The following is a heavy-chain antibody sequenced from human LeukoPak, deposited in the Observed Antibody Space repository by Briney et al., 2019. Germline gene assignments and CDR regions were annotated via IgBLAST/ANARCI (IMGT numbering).Heavy chain of an antibody. CDR1: GFTFSIYA. D-gene: IGHD3-22*01. Sequence: GGSLRLSCAASGFTFSIYAMSWVRQAPGRGLQWVSSITSSGDGTYYADSVKGRFTISRDNSENMLYLQMNSLRVEDTAVYFCAKDRPNYYGSNGHYYRRDGDYWGQGTLVTVSS. J-gene: IGHJ4*02. CDR2: ITSSGDGT. V-gene: IGHV3-23*01. CDR3: AKDRPNYYGSNGHYYRRDGDY.